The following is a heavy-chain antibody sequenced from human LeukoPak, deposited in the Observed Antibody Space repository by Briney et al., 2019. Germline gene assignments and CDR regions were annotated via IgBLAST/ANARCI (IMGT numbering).Heavy chain of an antibody. V-gene: IGHV3-33*01. CDR1: GFTFSSYG. J-gene: IGHJ4*02. CDR2: IWYDGSNK. Sequence: PGGSLRLSCAASGFTFSSYGMHWVRQAPGKGLEWVAVIWYDGSNKYYADSVKGRFTISRDNSKNTLYLQMNSLRAEDTAVYYCARSPPPFFYYFDYWDQGTLVTVSS. CDR3: ARSPPPFFYYFDY.